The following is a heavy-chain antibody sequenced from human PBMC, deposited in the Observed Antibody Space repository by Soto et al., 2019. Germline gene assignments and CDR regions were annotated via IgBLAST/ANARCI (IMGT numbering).Heavy chain of an antibody. V-gene: IGHV4-30-4*01. J-gene: IGHJ4*02. CDR1: GVSIGSGDYY. CDR3: ARVPPPYSFSYDD. Sequence: QVQLQESGPGLVKPSQTLSLTCNVSGVSIGSGDYYWSWIRQPPGKGLEWIGYIYISGTTYYNPSLKSRLTISLDTSRNVFSLKLRSVTAADKAVYYCARVPPPYSFSYDDWGQGTLVTVSS. CDR2: IYISGTT. D-gene: IGHD5-12*01.